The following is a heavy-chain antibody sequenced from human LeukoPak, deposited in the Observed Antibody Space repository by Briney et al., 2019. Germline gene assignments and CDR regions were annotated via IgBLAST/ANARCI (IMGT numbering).Heavy chain of an antibody. Sequence: SGTLSLTCTVSGGSISSYYWSWIRQPPGKGLEWIGYINYSGSTNYNPSLKSRVTISVDTSKNQFSLKLNSVTAADTAVYYCARLAWEYFDYWGQGTLVTVSS. CDR2: INYSGST. D-gene: IGHD1-26*01. CDR3: ARLAWEYFDY. CDR1: GGSISSYY. J-gene: IGHJ4*02. V-gene: IGHV4-59*08.